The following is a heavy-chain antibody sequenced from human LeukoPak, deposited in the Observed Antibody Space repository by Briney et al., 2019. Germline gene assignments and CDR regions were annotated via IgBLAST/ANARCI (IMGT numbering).Heavy chain of an antibody. CDR3: ARGKGRFCSSTSCYTVANWFDP. CDR1: GYTFTSYA. J-gene: IGHJ5*02. Sequence: ASVKVSCKASGYTFTSYAMHWVRQAPGQRLEWMGWINAGNGNTKYSQKFQSRVTITRDTSASTAYMELSSLRSEDTAVYYCARGKGRFCSSTSCYTVANWFDPWGQGTLVTVSS. CDR2: INAGNGNT. D-gene: IGHD2-2*02. V-gene: IGHV1-3*01.